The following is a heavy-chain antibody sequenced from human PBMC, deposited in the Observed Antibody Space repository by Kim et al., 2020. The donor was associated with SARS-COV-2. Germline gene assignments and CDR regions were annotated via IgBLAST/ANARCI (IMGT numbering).Heavy chain of an antibody. CDR1: GGSISSYY. J-gene: IGHJ5*02. CDR2: IYYSGST. D-gene: IGHD3-3*01. CDR3: ARAEDDFWSGVPVGWFDP. V-gene: IGHV4-59*01. Sequence: SETLSLTCTVSGGSISSYYWSWIRQPPGKGLEWIGYIYYSGSTNYNPSLKSRVTISVDTSKNQFSLKLSSVTAADTAVYYCARAEDDFWSGVPVGWFDPWGQGTLVTVSS.